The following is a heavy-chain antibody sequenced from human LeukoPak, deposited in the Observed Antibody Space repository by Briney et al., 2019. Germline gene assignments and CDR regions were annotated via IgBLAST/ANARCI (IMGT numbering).Heavy chain of an antibody. V-gene: IGHV4-59*01. CDR2: IYYSGST. Sequence: SETLSLTCAVSGGSISSYYWSWIRQPPWKGLEWIGYIYYSGSTNYNPSLKSRVTISVDTSKNQFSLKLSSVTAADTAVYYCARVMPIVVVPAAIGGDAFDIWGQGTMVTVSS. D-gene: IGHD2-2*02. CDR1: GGSISSYY. J-gene: IGHJ3*02. CDR3: ARVMPIVVVPAAIGGDAFDI.